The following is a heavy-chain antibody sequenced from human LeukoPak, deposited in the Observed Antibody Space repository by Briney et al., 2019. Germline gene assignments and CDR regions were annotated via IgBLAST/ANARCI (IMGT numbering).Heavy chain of an antibody. Sequence: GASVKVSCKASGYTFTGYYMHWVRQATGQGLEWMGWMNPNSGNTGYAQSFQGRVTMTRNTHISTAYMELSSLGSEDTAVYYCARVEENSGYSHIYWGQGTLVTVSS. V-gene: IGHV1-8*02. CDR1: GYTFTGYY. CDR2: MNPNSGNT. J-gene: IGHJ4*02. CDR3: ARVEENSGYSHIY. D-gene: IGHD5-12*01.